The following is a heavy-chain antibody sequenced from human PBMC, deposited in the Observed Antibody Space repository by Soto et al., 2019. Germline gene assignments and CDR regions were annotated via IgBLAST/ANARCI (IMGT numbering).Heavy chain of an antibody. V-gene: IGHV3-33*08. Sequence: PGGSLRLSCAASGFTFSSYAMNWVRQAPGKGLEWVAVIWYDGSNKYYADSVKGRFTISRDNSKNTLYLQMNSLRADDTAVYYCARADCSGGSCYSDYYYYYGMDVWGQGTTVTVSS. D-gene: IGHD2-15*01. CDR1: GFTFSSYA. CDR3: ARADCSGGSCYSDYYYYYGMDV. J-gene: IGHJ6*02. CDR2: IWYDGSNK.